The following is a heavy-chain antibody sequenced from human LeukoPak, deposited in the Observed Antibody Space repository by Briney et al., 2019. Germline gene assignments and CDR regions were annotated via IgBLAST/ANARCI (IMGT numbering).Heavy chain of an antibody. CDR3: ASLRSSGSGSFPTD. D-gene: IGHD3-10*01. V-gene: IGHV4-39*01. J-gene: IGHJ4*02. CDR2: LYYNGAT. CDR1: GGSINNGGYY. Sequence: SEALSLTCTVSGGSINNGGYYWGWIRQPPGEGPEWIGSLYYNGATYYNPTLRSRATMSVDTSKNQFSLKLTSVTAADTAVYYCASLRSSGSGSFPTDWGQGILVTVSS.